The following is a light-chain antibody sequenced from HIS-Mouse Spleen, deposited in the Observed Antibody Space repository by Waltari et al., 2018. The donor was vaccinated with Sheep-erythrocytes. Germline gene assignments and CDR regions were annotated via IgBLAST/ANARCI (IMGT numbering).Light chain of an antibody. V-gene: IGLV2-23*01. CDR1: SSDVGSYNL. J-gene: IGLJ3*02. CDR3: CSYAGSSTPWV. CDR2: EGR. Sequence: QSALTQPASVSGSPGQSITISCTGTSSDVGSYNLVSWYQQHPGKAPKLRIYEGRERPSGFSNRFSGSKSGNTASLTISGRQAEDEADYYCCSYAGSSTPWVFGGGTKLTVL.